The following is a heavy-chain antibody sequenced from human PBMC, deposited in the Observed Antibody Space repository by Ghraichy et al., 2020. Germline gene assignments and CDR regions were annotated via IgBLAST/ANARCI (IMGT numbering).Heavy chain of an antibody. CDR1: GFTFSSYA. V-gene: IGHV3-23*01. CDR2: ISGSGGST. Sequence: GGSLRLSCAASGFTFSSYAMSWVRQAPGKGLEWVSAISGSGGSTYYADSVKGRFTISRDNSKNTLNLQVNSLRADDTAVYYCAKDLGYNQYFDQWGQGTLVTVSS. CDR3: AKDLGYNQYFDQ. J-gene: IGHJ4*02. D-gene: IGHD5-24*01.